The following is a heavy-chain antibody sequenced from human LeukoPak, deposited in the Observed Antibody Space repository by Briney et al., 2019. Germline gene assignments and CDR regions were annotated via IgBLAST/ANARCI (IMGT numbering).Heavy chain of an antibody. V-gene: IGHV3-74*01. CDR1: GFTFSSYW. J-gene: IGHJ6*04. Sequence: GGSLRLSCAASGFTFSSYWMHWVRHAPGKGLVWVSRINSDGSSTSYADSVKGRFTISRDNAKNTLYLQMNSLRAEDTAVYYCARVTTVTTGGMDVWGKGTTVTVSS. CDR3: ARVTTVTTGGMDV. CDR2: INSDGSST. D-gene: IGHD4-17*01.